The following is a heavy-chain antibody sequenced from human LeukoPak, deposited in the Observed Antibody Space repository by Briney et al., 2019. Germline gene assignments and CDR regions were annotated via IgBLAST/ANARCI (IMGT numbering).Heavy chain of an antibody. J-gene: IGHJ5*02. CDR1: GGSISSYY. V-gene: IGHV4-59*08. CDR3: ARVWGAAAGRGFDP. CDR2: IYYSGST. Sequence: PSETLSLTCTVSGGSISSYYWSWIRQPPGKGLEWIGDIYYSGSTNYNPSLKSRVTISVDTSKNQFSLKLSSVTAADTAVYYCARVWGAAAGRGFDPWGQGTLVTVSS. D-gene: IGHD6-13*01.